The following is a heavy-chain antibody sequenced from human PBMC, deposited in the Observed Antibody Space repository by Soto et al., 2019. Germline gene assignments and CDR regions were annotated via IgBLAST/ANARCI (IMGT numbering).Heavy chain of an antibody. CDR2: ISSSGSTI. V-gene: IGHV3-48*03. CDR3: ARGTYYYDSSGWDP. Sequence: LRLSCAATGFTFSSYEMNWVRQAPGKGLEWVSYISSSGSTIYYADSVKGRFTISRDNAKNSLYLQMNSLRAEDTAVYYCARGTYYYDSSGWDPWGQGTLVTVSS. CDR1: GFTFSSYE. D-gene: IGHD3-22*01. J-gene: IGHJ5*02.